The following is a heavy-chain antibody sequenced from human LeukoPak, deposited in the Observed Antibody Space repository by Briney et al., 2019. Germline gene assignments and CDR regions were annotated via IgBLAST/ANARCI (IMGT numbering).Heavy chain of an antibody. CDR3: ARHRDYYDSSGYYYYFDY. CDR1: GGSISSYY. J-gene: IGHJ4*02. Sequence: PSETLSLTCTVSGGSISSYYWSWIRQPPGKGLEWIGYIYYSGSTNYNPSLKSRVTISVDTSKNQFSLKLSSVTAADTAVYYCARHRDYYDSSGYYYYFDYWGQGTLVTVSS. V-gene: IGHV4-59*08. D-gene: IGHD3-22*01. CDR2: IYYSGST.